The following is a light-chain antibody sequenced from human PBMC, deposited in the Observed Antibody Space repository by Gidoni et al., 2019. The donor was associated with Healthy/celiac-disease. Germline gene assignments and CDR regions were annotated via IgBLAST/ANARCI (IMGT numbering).Light chain of an antibody. Sequence: DIRMTHPPDPLAVSLGERATINCRSSQSVLYSYNNKSYLAWYQQKPGQPPKLLIYWASSRESGVPSRFSGSGSGTDFTLTISSLQAEDVAVYYCQQYYSTPPTFGQGTKVEIK. CDR2: WAS. V-gene: IGKV4-1*01. J-gene: IGKJ1*01. CDR3: QQYYSTPPT. CDR1: QSVLYSYNNKSY.